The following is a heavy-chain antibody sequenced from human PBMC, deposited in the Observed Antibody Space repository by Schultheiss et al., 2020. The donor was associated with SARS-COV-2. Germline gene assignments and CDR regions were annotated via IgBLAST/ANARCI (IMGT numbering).Heavy chain of an antibody. V-gene: IGHV4-59*12. Sequence: SETLSLTCTVSGGSISSYYWSWIRQHPGKGLEWIGYIYYSGSTYYNPSLKSRVTISVDTSKNQFSLKLRSVTAADTALYYCARSNDYADYSWFDPWGQGTLVTVSS. J-gene: IGHJ5*02. CDR3: ARSNDYADYSWFDP. D-gene: IGHD4-17*01. CDR2: IYYSGST. CDR1: GGSISSYY.